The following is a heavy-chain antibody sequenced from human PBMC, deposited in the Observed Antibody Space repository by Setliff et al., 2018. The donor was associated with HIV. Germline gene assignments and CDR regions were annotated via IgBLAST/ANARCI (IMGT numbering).Heavy chain of an antibody. J-gene: IGHJ4*02. V-gene: IGHV4-38-2*02. D-gene: IGHD3-22*01. CDR2: IYQNGNT. Sequence: SETLSLTCSVSGYFISNGYYWGWIRQPPGKGLEWVGTIYQNGNTYYSPSLESRVSVPMDMSRNQFSVKLNSATAADTAVYYCARQAWHYDRDGYFIDYRGQGKLVTVSS. CDR3: ARQAWHYDRDGYFIDY. CDR1: GYFISNGYY.